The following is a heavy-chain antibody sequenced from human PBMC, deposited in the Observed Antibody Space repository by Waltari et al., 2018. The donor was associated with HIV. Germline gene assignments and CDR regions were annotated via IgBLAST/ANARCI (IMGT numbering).Heavy chain of an antibody. V-gene: IGHV4-59*01. CDR1: GGSISSYY. CDR3: ARGVAFGGNRYGMEV. J-gene: IGHJ6*02. D-gene: IGHD5-12*01. CDR2: IYYSGSN. Sequence: QVQLQESGPGLVKPSETLSLTCTVSGGSISSYYWSWIRQPPGKGLEWIGYIYYSGSNKHTPTHKSRGTRPVAASKNQFSLKRGPGTAAGAAVFYGARGVAFGGNRYGMEVGGQGTTFTVPS.